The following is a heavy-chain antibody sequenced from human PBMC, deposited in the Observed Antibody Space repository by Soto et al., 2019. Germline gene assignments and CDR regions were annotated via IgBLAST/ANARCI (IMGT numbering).Heavy chain of an antibody. V-gene: IGHV4-4*07. J-gene: IGHJ5*02. CDR1: GGSMNSYH. Sequence: SETLSLTCTVSGGSMNSYHWSWIRQPAGKGLEWVGHIHSSGSTNYNPSLKSRVTMSVDTSKNQFSLRLMSVTAADTAVYYCARDQGVAAVGITWFDPWGQGSLVTVS. CDR3: ARDQGVAAVGITWFDP. CDR2: IHSSGST. D-gene: IGHD3-22*01.